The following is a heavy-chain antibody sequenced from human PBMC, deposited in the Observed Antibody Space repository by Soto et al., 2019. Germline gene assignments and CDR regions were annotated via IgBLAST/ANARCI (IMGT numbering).Heavy chain of an antibody. V-gene: IGHV1-69*08. J-gene: IGHJ2*01. CDR2: IIASLGLA. Sequence: QVQLVQSGAEVKKPGSPVKVSCKASGGTFSSYSISWVRQAPGQGLEWMGRIIASLGLANYAQKFQGRVTITADKSTSTAYMDLSSLRPEDTAIYYCVTDRCGSTSCARGDWYFDLWGRGTLVSVSS. CDR1: GGTFSSYS. CDR3: VTDRCGSTSCARGDWYFDL. D-gene: IGHD2-2*01.